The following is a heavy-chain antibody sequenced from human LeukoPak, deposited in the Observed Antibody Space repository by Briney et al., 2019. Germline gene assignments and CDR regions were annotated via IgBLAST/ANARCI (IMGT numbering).Heavy chain of an antibody. CDR3: ASASGSYRPRRPAVLPDL. CDR2: IIPIFGTA. V-gene: IGHV1-69*13. J-gene: IGHJ2*01. D-gene: IGHD1-26*01. Sequence: SVKVSCKASGGTFSSYAISWVRQAPGQGLEWMGGIIPIFGTANYAQKFQGRVTVTADESTSTAYMELSSLRSEDTAVYYCASASGSYRPRRPAVLPDLWGRGTLVTVSS. CDR1: GGTFSSYA.